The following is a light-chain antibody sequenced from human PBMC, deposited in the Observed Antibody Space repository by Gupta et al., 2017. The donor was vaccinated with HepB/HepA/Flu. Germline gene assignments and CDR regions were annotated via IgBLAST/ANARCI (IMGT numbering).Light chain of an antibody. J-gene: IGKJ3*01. Sequence: EIVLTPSPGTLSLSPGERVTLSCRASQSLSDTYLAWYQQKPGQAPRLLIFGASSRATGVPDRFSGSGSGTDFTLTISRLEPEDFAVYYCQHYGTSSFTFGPGTKVDI. CDR3: QHYGTSSFT. CDR1: QSLSDTY. V-gene: IGKV3-20*01. CDR2: GAS.